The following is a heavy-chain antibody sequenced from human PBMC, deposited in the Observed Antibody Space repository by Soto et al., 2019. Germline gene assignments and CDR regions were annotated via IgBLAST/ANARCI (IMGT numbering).Heavy chain of an antibody. CDR1: GFSLSTSGVG. CDR2: IYWDDDK. CDR3: AYSRRGSNFDY. V-gene: IGHV2-5*02. J-gene: IGHJ4*02. Sequence: QITLKESGPTLVKPTQTLTLTCTFSGFSLSTSGVGVGWIRQPPGKALEWLALIYWDDDKRYSPSLKSRLTITKDTSKSQVGLTMTNMDPVDTATDYCAYSRRGSNFDYWGQGTLVTVSS. D-gene: IGHD3-16*01.